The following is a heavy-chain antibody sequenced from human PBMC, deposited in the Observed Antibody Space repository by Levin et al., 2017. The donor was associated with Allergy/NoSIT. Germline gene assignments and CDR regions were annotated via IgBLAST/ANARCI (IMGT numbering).Heavy chain of an antibody. Sequence: GGSLRLSCTSSEFTLTNAWMTWVRQAPGKGLEWIGRLKSKTAGGTTDYAAPVKGRFTISRDHSKNTVYLQMNSLKSEDTAEYYCATGPASTSYFDYWGQGTLVTVSS. V-gene: IGHV3-15*01. CDR3: ATGPASTSYFDY. D-gene: IGHD2/OR15-2a*01. J-gene: IGHJ4*02. CDR1: EFTLTNAW. CDR2: LKSKTAGGTT.